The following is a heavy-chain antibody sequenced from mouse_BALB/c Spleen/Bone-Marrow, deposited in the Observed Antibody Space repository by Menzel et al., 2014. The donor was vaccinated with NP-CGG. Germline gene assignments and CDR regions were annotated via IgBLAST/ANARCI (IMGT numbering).Heavy chain of an antibody. CDR3: ARTYRPYALDY. D-gene: IGHD2-14*01. Sequence: EVKLVESGGGLVKTGGSLKLSCAAPGFTFSDYYMYWVRQTPERRLEWVATISDGGGHTDYRGKVKGRFTISRDNAKNNLYLQMSSQKSEDTAKYYCARTYRPYALDYWGQGSSVTGSS. CDR2: ISDGGGHT. J-gene: IGHJ4*01. CDR1: GFTFSDYY. V-gene: IGHV5-4*02.